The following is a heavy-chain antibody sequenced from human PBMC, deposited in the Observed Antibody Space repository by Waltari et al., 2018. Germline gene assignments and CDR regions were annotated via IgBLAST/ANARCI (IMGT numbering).Heavy chain of an antibody. Sequence: QFQLVESGGGVVQPGTSLRLSCAASGFTFSNCGMHWVRQPPGQGLEWVAVISNDGRDKHYADSVKSRFIVSRDNSKNTLYLQINSLRADDTAVYYCVKYSGFDYFFDYWGQGTLVTVSS. CDR1: GFTFSNCG. D-gene: IGHD5-12*01. V-gene: IGHV3-30*18. CDR3: VKYSGFDYFFDY. CDR2: ISNDGRDK. J-gene: IGHJ4*02.